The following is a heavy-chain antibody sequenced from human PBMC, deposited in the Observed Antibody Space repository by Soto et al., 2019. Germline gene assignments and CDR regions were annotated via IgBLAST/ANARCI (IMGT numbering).Heavy chain of an antibody. J-gene: IGHJ6*03. Sequence: ESGGGVVPPGRSLRLSCAASGFTFSSYGMHWVRQAPGKGLEWVAVISYDGSNKYYADSVKGRFTISRDNSKNTLYLQMNSLRAEDTAVYYCAKDGIVVVPAAMNYYYYYMDVWGKGTTVTVSS. CDR3: AKDGIVVVPAAMNYYYYYMDV. CDR1: GFTFSSYG. V-gene: IGHV3-30*18. D-gene: IGHD2-2*01. CDR2: ISYDGSNK.